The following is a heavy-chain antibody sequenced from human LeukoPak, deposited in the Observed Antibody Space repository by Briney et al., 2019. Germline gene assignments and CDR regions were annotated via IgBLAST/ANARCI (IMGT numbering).Heavy chain of an antibody. CDR1: GYTFTSCG. D-gene: IGHD6-6*01. CDR3: ARIRGDSSSFDY. Sequence: ASVKVSCKASGYTFTSCGISWLRQAPGQGLGWMGWISAYNGNTNYAQKLQGRVTMTTDTSTSTAYMELRSLRSDGTAVYYCARIRGDSSSFDYWGQGTLVTVSS. J-gene: IGHJ4*02. CDR2: ISAYNGNT. V-gene: IGHV1-18*01.